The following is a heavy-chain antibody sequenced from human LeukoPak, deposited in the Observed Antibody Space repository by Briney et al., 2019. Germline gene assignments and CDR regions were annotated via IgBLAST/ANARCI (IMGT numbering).Heavy chain of an antibody. CDR2: ISGGEDT. V-gene: IGHV3-23*01. J-gene: IGHJ3*02. CDR3: AKDAFPYYGVCDAIDI. Sequence: GGSLRLSCVASGFTFSDYAMIWVRQAPGKGLEWFSHISGGEDTYYADSVNGRSTMSRDNSRNTLYLQINSRRADDTAVYYCAKDAFPYYGVCDAIDIWGPGTAVNVSS. D-gene: IGHD3-22*01. CDR1: GFTFSDYA.